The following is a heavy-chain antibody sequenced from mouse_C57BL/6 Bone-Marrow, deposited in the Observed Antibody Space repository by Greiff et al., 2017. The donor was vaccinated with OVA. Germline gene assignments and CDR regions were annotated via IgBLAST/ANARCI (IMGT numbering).Heavy chain of an antibody. Sequence: EVHLVESGGDLVKPGGSLKLSCAASGFTFSSYGMSWVRQTPDKRLEWVATISSGGSYTYYPDSVKGRFTISRDNAKNTLYLQMSSLKSEDTAMYYCARLTSYYAMDYWGQGTSVTVSS. CDR3: ARLTSYYAMDY. J-gene: IGHJ4*01. V-gene: IGHV5-6*01. CDR2: ISSGGSYT. CDR1: GFTFSSYG.